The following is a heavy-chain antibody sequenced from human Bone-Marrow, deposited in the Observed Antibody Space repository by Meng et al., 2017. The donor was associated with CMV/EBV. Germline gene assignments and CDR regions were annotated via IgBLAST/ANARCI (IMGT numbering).Heavy chain of an antibody. Sequence: ASVKVSCKASGYTFTGYYMHWVRQAPGQGLEWMGWINPNSGGTNYAQKFQGRVTITTDESTSTAYMELSSLRSEDTAVYYCAFNDCSSTSCSYYYYYGMDVWGQGTTVTVSS. D-gene: IGHD2-2*01. CDR2: INPNSGGT. V-gene: IGHV1-2*02. CDR1: GYTFTGYY. CDR3: AFNDCSSTSCSYYYYYGMDV. J-gene: IGHJ6*02.